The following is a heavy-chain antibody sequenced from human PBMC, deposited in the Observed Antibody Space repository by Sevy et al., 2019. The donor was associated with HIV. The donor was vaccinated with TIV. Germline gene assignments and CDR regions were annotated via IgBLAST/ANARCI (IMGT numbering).Heavy chain of an antibody. Sequence: AFVKVSCKASGGTFSSYAISWVRQAPGQGLEWMGGFIPIFGTANYAQKFQGRVTITADESTGTAYMELSSLRSEDTAVYYCARDRSGTNWFDPWGQGTLVTVSS. J-gene: IGHJ5*02. V-gene: IGHV1-69*01. CDR1: GGTFSSYA. CDR3: ARDRSGTNWFDP. CDR2: FIPIFGTA. D-gene: IGHD1-1*01.